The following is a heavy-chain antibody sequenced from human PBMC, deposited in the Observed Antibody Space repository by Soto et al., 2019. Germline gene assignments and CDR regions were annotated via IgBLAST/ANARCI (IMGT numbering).Heavy chain of an antibody. CDR2: INNDGSST. CDR3: ARGDPLGDAFDF. V-gene: IGHV3-74*01. J-gene: IGHJ3*01. CDR1: GFSFSSKY. Sequence: EVQLVESGGGLVQPGGSLRRSCAASGFSFSSKYMHWVRQISGKGLMWVSRINNDGSSTIYADSVKGRFTISRDNAENTVYLQMNSLRAEDTAVYFCARGDPLGDAFDFWGQGRMVDASS. D-gene: IGHD7-27*01.